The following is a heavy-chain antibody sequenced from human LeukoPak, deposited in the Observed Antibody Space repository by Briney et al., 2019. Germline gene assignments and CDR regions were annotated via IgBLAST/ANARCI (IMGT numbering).Heavy chain of an antibody. CDR2: INPSGDRT. J-gene: IGHJ4*02. D-gene: IGHD2-15*01. CDR1: GYTFTSYY. Sequence: ASVKVSCKASGYTFTSYYINWVRQAPGQGLEWLGIINPSGDRTTYAQKFQGRVTMTRDTSTSTVYMELSSLRSEDTAVYYCARDLSPVGSGGSCPDYWGQGSLVTVSS. CDR3: ARDLSPVGSGGSCPDY. V-gene: IGHV1-46*01.